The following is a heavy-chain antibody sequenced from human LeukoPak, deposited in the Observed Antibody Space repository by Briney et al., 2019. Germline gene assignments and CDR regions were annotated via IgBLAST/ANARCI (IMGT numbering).Heavy chain of an antibody. CDR2: NNHSGST. CDR1: SGSFSGYS. V-gene: IGHV4-34*01. J-gene: IGHJ4*02. CDR3: ARSRIPAPGPTH. Sequence: SETLSLTCAVYSGSFSGYSWNWIRQPPGKGLECIGENNHSGSTHYNPSLKSRVTISVDPSKNQFSLKLSSVTAADTAVYYCARSRIPAPGPTHWGQGTLVTVSS. D-gene: IGHD6-13*01.